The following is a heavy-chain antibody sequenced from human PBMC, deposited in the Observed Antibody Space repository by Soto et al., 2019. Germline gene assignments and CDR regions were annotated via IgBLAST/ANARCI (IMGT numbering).Heavy chain of an antibody. J-gene: IGHJ6*02. CDR3: ARGMNYDFWSGYFRTYDYYGMDV. CDR2: IIPIFGTA. CDR1: GGTFSSYA. D-gene: IGHD3-3*01. Sequence: QVQLVQSGAEVKKPGSSLKVSCKASGGTFSSYAISWVRQAPGQGLEWMGGIIPIFGTANYAQKFQGRVTITADEYTSTAYMELSSLRSEDTAVYYCARGMNYDFWSGYFRTYDYYGMDVWGQGTTVTVSS. V-gene: IGHV1-69*01.